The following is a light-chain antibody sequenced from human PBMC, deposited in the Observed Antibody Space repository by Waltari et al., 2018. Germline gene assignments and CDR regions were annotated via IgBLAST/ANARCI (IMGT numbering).Light chain of an antibody. CDR3: QQYGRT. J-gene: IGKJ1*01. CDR1: QSVSSSY. V-gene: IGKV3-20*01. CDR2: GTS. Sequence: IVLTQSPDTLSLSQGERAALSCRASQSVSSSYLAWYQHKPGQAPRLLIHGTSSRATRVPDRFSGSGSGTDFTLTISGLEPEDFAVYYCQQYGRTFGQGTKVEVK.